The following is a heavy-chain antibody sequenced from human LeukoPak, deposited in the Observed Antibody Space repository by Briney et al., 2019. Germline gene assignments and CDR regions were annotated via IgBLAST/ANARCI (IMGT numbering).Heavy chain of an antibody. CDR2: INPNSDDR. Sequence: ASVKVSCKASGYTFTGYYMHWVRQAPGQGLEWMGWINPNSDDRGYAQKFQGRVTITRDTSISTAYMELRSLRSEDTAVYFCARTTSLTASGYDYWGQGTLVTVSS. CDR3: ARTTSLTASGYDY. V-gene: IGHV1-8*03. J-gene: IGHJ4*02. D-gene: IGHD4-17*01. CDR1: GYTFTGYY.